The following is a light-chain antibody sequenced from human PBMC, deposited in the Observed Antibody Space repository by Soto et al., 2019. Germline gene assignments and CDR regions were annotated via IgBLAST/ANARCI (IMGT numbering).Light chain of an antibody. CDR1: SSDVGGYNY. Sequence: QSVLTQPASVSGSPGQSITISCTGTSSDVGGYNYVSWYQQYPGNAPKLIISEVSNRPSGISDRFSGSKSASTAFLISSGLQAEDEADYYCSSYPSSSTLGVFGTGTKLTVL. CDR2: EVS. J-gene: IGLJ1*01. V-gene: IGLV2-14*01. CDR3: SSYPSSSTLGV.